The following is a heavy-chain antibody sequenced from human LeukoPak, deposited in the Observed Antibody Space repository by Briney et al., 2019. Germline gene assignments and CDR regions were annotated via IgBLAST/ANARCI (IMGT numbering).Heavy chain of an antibody. CDR2: ISGSGGST. CDR3: AREKGRGVISPYYDY. V-gene: IGHV3-23*01. CDR1: GFTFSSYA. J-gene: IGHJ4*02. D-gene: IGHD3-10*01. Sequence: PGGSLRLSCAASGFTFSSYAMSWVRQAPGKGLEWVSAISGSGGSTYYEDSVKGRFTISRDTSKNTLSLQMNSLRVEDTAVYYCAREKGRGVISPYYDYWGQGTLVTVS.